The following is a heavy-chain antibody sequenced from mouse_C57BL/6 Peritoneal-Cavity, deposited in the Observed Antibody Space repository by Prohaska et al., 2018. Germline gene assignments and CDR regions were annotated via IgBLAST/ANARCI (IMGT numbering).Heavy chain of an antibody. CDR1: GIDFSRYW. CDR2: INSDSMTI. Sequence: EVKLLQSGGGLVQPGGSLKLSCAASGIDFSRYWMSWVRRAPGKGLEWIGEINSDSMTINYAPSLKDKFIISRDNAKNTLYLQMSKVRSEDTALYYCARQGANWDWFAYWGQGTLVTVSA. CDR3: ARQGANWDWFAY. D-gene: IGHD4-1*01. J-gene: IGHJ3*01. V-gene: IGHV4-1*01.